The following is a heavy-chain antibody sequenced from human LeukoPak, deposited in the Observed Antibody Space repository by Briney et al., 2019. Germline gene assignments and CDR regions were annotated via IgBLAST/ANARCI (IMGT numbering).Heavy chain of an antibody. Sequence: GGSLRLSCAASGFTFSSYGMHWVRQAPGKGLEWVAVISYDGSNKYYADSVKGRFTISRDNSKNTLYLQMNSLRAEDAAVYYCAKEADSGSFKGWQYYFDYWGQGTLVTVSS. CDR1: GFTFSSYG. V-gene: IGHV3-30*18. J-gene: IGHJ4*02. CDR2: ISYDGSNK. D-gene: IGHD1-26*01. CDR3: AKEADSGSFKGWQYYFDY.